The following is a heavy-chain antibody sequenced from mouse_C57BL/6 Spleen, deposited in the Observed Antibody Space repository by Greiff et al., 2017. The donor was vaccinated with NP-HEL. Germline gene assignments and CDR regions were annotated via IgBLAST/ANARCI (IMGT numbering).Heavy chain of an antibody. D-gene: IGHD1-1*01. V-gene: IGHV1-64*01. J-gene: IGHJ3*01. Sequence: QVQLQQSGAELVKPGASVKLSCKASGYTFTSYWMHWVKQRPGQGLEWIGMIHPNSGSTNYNEKFKSKATLTVAKSSSTAYMQLSSLTSEDSAVYYCARDYGSSYGFAYWGQGTLVTVSA. CDR3: ARDYGSSYGFAY. CDR2: IHPNSGST. CDR1: GYTFTSYW.